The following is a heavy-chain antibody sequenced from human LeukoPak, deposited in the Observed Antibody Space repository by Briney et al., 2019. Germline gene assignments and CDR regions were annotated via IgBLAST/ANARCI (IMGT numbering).Heavy chain of an antibody. CDR1: GGSISSHY. V-gene: IGHV4-59*11. J-gene: IGHJ6*03. CDR2: IYYSGST. D-gene: IGHD3-22*01. Sequence: KPSETLSLTCTVSGGSISSHYWSWIRQPPGKGLEWIGYIYYSGSTNYNPSLKSRVTISVDTSKNQFSLKLSSVTAADTAVYYCARQWWLFDYYHMDVWGKGTTVTVSS. CDR3: ARQWWLFDYYHMDV.